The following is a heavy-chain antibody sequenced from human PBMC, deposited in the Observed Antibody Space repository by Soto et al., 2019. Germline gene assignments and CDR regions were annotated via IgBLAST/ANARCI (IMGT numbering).Heavy chain of an antibody. D-gene: IGHD3-3*01. V-gene: IGHV1-69*12. J-gene: IGHJ6*02. CDR2: IIPIIGTA. CDR3: ARPTYYDFWSGYQTGYYYYGMDV. Sequence: QVQLVQSGAEVKKPGSSVKVSCKASGGTFSSYGISWVRQAPGQGLEWMGGIIPIIGTANYAQKFQGRDTITGDESTSTAYMELSSLRSEDTAVYYFARPTYYDFWSGYQTGYYYYGMDVWGQGTTVTVSS. CDR1: GGTFSSYG.